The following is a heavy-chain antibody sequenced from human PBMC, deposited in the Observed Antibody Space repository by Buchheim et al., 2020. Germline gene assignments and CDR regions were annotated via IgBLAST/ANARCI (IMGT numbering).Heavy chain of an antibody. CDR2: IYYSGST. Sequence: QVQLQESGPGLVKPSQPLSLTCTVSGGSISSGGYYWSWIRQHPGKCLEWIGYIYYSGSTYYNPSLKSRVTISVDTSKNQLSLKLSSVTAADTAVYYCAGCDDSSGYYYVRYFDLWGRGTL. CDR1: GGSISSGGYY. D-gene: IGHD3-22*01. CDR3: AGCDDSSGYYYVRYFDL. J-gene: IGHJ2*01. V-gene: IGHV4-31*03.